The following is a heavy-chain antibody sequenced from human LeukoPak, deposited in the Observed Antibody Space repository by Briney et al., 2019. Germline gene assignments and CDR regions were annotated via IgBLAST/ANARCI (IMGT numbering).Heavy chain of an antibody. D-gene: IGHD6-19*01. V-gene: IGHV3-30*02. J-gene: IGHJ4*02. CDR3: AKVSLEQWLVPYLDY. CDR1: GFTFSSYG. Sequence: GGSLRLSCAASGFTFSSYGMHWVRQAPGKGLEWVAFIRYDGSNKYYAESVKGRFTISRDNSKNTLYLQMNSLRAEDTAVYYCAKVSLEQWLVPYLDYWGQGTLVTVSS. CDR2: IRYDGSNK.